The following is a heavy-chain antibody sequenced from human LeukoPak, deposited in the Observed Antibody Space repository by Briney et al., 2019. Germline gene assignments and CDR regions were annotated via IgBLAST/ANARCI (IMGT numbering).Heavy chain of an antibody. Sequence: PSETLSLTCAGYGGSFSGYYWSWIRQPPGKGLEWIGEINHSGSTNYNPSLKSRVTISVDTCKDQFSLKLSSVTAADTAVYYCARVESRFGRGYSGYDSILVSYFDYWGQGTLVTVSS. D-gene: IGHD5-12*01. CDR3: ARVESRFGRGYSGYDSILVSYFDY. V-gene: IGHV4-34*01. CDR1: GGSFSGYY. CDR2: INHSGST. J-gene: IGHJ4*02.